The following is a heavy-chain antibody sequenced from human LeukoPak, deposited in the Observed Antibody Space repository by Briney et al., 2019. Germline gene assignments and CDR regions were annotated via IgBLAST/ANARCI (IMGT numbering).Heavy chain of an antibody. CDR1: GYTFTSYD. D-gene: IGHD3-10*01. J-gene: IGHJ4*02. CDR2: MNPNSGNT. CDR3: ARVQHGSGSPHFDY. V-gene: IGHV1-8*03. Sequence: ASVKVSCKASGYTFTSYDINWVRQATGQGLEWMGWMNPNSGNTGYAQKFQGRVTITRNTSISTAYLQWGSLMASDTAVYYCARVQHGSGSPHFDYWGQGTLVTVSS.